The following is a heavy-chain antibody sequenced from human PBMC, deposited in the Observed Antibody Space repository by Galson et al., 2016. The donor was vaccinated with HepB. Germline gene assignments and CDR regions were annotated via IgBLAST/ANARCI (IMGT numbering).Heavy chain of an antibody. V-gene: IGHV4-61*01. CDR3: ARGWYYNYMDV. D-gene: IGHD3-3*01. CDR2: IYYSGST. J-gene: IGHJ6*04. Sequence: SETLSLTCTVSGGSVSSGSYYWSWIRQPPGKGLEWIGYIYYSGSTNYNPSLKSRVTISVDTSKNQFSLKLSSVTAADTAVYYCARGWYYNYMDVWGKGITVIVSS. CDR1: GGSVSSGSYY.